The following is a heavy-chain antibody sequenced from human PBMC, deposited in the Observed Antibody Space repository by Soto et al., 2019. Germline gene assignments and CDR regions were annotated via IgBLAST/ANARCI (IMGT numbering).Heavy chain of an antibody. D-gene: IGHD3-22*01. Sequence: SVKVSCKASGGTFSSYAISWVRQAPGQGLEWMGGIIPIFGTANYAQKFQGRVTITADESTSTAYMELSSLRSEDTAVYYCARERDYYDSSGYINWFDPWGQGTLVTVSS. CDR2: IIPIFGTA. CDR3: ARERDYYDSSGYINWFDP. J-gene: IGHJ5*02. V-gene: IGHV1-69*13. CDR1: GGTFSSYA.